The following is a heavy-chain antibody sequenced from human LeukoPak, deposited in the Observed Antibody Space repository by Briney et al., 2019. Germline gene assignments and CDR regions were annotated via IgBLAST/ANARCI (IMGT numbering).Heavy chain of an antibody. J-gene: IGHJ6*03. CDR2: ITPNSGGT. V-gene: IGHV1-2*02. Sequence: ASVKVSCKTSGYTFTAYYLHWVRQAPGQGLEWMGWITPNSGGTNYAQKFQGRVTMTRDTSISTAYMELSRLRSDDTAVYYCATQVAAEDFYYSFMDVWGKGTTVTVSS. CDR1: GYTFTAYY. CDR3: ATQVAAEDFYYSFMDV. D-gene: IGHD6-25*01.